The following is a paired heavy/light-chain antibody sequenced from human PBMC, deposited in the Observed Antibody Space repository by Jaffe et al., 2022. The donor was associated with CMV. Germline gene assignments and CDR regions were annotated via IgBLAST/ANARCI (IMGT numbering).Light chain of an antibody. Sequence: SYELTQPPSLSVSPGQSATITCSGDLLSKKYAYWYQQKSGQAPVLVIYEDTKRPSGIPARFSGSSSGRMATLTISGALVEDEGDYYCYSAETSPNHRGVFGGGTKVTVL. J-gene: IGLJ3*02. CDR2: EDT. CDR1: LLSKKY. V-gene: IGLV3-10*01. CDR3: YSAETSPNHRGV.
Heavy chain of an antibody. CDR1: GGSITTYY. CDR3: ARAKRSSHFWNDYNREFYFDL. Sequence: QVHLQESGPGLVTPSGTLSLTCTISGGSITTYYWSWVRQSPEKGLEWIGYVYTTGNTNYNSALKSRVTISLDSSKNQFSLTLTSVTPADTAVYFCARAKRSSHFWNDYNREFYFDLWGQGTQVTVSS. CDR2: VYTTGNT. J-gene: IGHJ4*02. D-gene: IGHD3-3*01. V-gene: IGHV4-59*01.